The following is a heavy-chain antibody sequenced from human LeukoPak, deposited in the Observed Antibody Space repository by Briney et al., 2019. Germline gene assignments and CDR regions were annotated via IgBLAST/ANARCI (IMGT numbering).Heavy chain of an antibody. Sequence: PGGSLRLSCAASGLTFSSYSMGWVRQAPGKGLEWVSSISGTSTYISYADSMKGRFTISRDNAKNSLYLQMKSLRADDTAVYYCARFVWTTGYYHDYWGQGTLVTVSS. V-gene: IGHV3-21*01. CDR3: ARFVWTTGYYHDY. J-gene: IGHJ4*02. CDR1: GLTFSSYS. CDR2: ISGTSTYI. D-gene: IGHD3-9*01.